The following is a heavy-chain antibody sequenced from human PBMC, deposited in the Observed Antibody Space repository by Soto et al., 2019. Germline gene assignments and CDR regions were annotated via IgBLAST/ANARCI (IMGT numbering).Heavy chain of an antibody. CDR3: AREGYWGSGSYLNDY. J-gene: IGHJ4*02. V-gene: IGHV4-34*01. CDR2: INHSGST. D-gene: IGHD3-10*01. CDR1: GGSFSGYY. Sequence: SETLSLTCAVYGGSFSGYYWSWIRQPPGKGLEWIGEINHSGSTNYNPSLKSRVTISVDTSKNQFSLKLSSVTAADTAVYYCAREGYWGSGSYLNDYRGQGTLVT.